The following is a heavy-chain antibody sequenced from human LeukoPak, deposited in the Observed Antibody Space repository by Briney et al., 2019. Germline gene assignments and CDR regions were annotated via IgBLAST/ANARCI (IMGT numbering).Heavy chain of an antibody. CDR1: GFSFSDYW. CDR2: IKQDGSEK. D-gene: IGHD1-26*01. CDR3: ARDKIVGPTNFDY. V-gene: IGHV3-7*05. Sequence: GGSLRLSCAASGFSFSDYWMSWVRQVPGKGPEWVANIKQDGSEKYYVDSVKGRFTISRDNAKNSLFLQMSSLRAEDTAIYYCARDKIVGPTNFDYWGQGTLVTVSS. J-gene: IGHJ4*02.